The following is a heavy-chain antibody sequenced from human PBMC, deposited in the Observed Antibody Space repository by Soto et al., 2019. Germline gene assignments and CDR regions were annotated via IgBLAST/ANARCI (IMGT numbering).Heavy chain of an antibody. CDR2: MSPNSGYT. CDR3: ARGVNDFGVVTLAY. D-gene: IGHD3-3*01. CDR1: GYTFTSYD. Sequence: QVQLVQTGAEVKKPGASVKVSCKASGYTFTSYDINWVRQATGQGLEWMGWMSPNSGYTGCAQKFQGRVTMTRNTSISTAYMELSSLRSGDTAVYYCARGVNDFGVVTLAYWGLGALVTVSS. V-gene: IGHV1-8*01. J-gene: IGHJ4*02.